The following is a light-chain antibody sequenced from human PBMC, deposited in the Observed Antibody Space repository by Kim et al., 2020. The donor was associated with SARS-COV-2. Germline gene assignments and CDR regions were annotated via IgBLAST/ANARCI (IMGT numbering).Light chain of an antibody. CDR3: LLFYGGLQV. Sequence: PGGTVTLTCASTTGAVTSDNHPNWFQQRPGQAPRALIYSTNIKPTWAPARFSGSHLGDKAALTVSAVHPEDEADYYCLLFYGGLQVFGGGTQLTVL. J-gene: IGLJ3*02. V-gene: IGLV7-43*01. CDR1: TGAVTSDNH. CDR2: STN.